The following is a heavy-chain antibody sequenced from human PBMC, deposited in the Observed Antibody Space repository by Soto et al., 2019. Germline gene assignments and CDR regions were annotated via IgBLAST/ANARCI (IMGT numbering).Heavy chain of an antibody. D-gene: IGHD4-17*01. V-gene: IGHV1-3*01. J-gene: IGHJ3*02. CDR3: ARDPATVTTSDNAFDI. Sequence: GASVKVSCKASGYTFTSYAMHWVRQAPGQRLEWMGWINAGNGNTKYSQKFQGRVTITRDTSASTAYMELSSLRPEDTAVYYCARDPATVTTSDNAFDIWGQGTMVTVSS. CDR1: GYTFTSYA. CDR2: INAGNGNT.